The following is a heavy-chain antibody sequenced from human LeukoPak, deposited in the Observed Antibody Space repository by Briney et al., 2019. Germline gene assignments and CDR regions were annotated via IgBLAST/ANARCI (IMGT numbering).Heavy chain of an antibody. J-gene: IGHJ5*02. V-gene: IGHV3-30*03. CDR1: GFTFSSYG. Sequence: GGSLRLSCAASGFTFSSYGLHWVRQAPGKGLEWVAVISYDGSNKYYADSVKGRFTISRDNSKNTLYLQMNSLRAEDTAVYYRARGSEQLPFSNWFHPWGQGTLVTVSS. CDR3: ARGSEQLPFSNWFHP. CDR2: ISYDGSNK. D-gene: IGHD6-19*01.